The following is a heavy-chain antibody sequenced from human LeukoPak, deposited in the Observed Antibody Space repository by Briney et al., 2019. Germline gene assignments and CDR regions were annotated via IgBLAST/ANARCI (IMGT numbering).Heavy chain of an antibody. Sequence: GGSLRLSCVGSGLSFNNYAMSGVRQALGKGREGVAAIGGSGRSTYDADSVRGRFTVSRDNSKNTLYLQMNNLRVEDTAVYFCAKEATARKWLVWGNFDHWGQGTQVTVS. CDR3: AKEATARKWLVWGNFDH. CDR2: IGGSGRST. V-gene: IGHV3-23*01. CDR1: GLSFNNYA. J-gene: IGHJ4*02. D-gene: IGHD6-19*01.